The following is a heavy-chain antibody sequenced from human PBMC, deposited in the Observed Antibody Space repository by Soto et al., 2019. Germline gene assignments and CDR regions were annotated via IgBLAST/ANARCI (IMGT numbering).Heavy chain of an antibody. CDR3: ARLASVIMDY. D-gene: IGHD3-16*01. J-gene: IGHJ4*02. Sequence: SETLSLTCTVSGGSISSSSYYWGWIRQPPGKGLEWIGSIYYSGSTYYNPSLKSRVTISVDTSKDQFSLKLSSVTAADTAVYYCARLASVIMDYWGQGTLVTVSS. V-gene: IGHV4-39*01. CDR2: IYYSGST. CDR1: GGSISSSSYY.